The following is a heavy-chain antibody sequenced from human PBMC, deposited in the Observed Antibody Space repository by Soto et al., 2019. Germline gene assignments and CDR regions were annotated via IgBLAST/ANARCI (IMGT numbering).Heavy chain of an antibody. CDR3: ARDLSAMSQWLSDPYWYFDL. CDR1: GGSISSYY. Sequence: QVQLQESGPGLVKPSETLSLTCTVSGGSISSYYWSWIRQPPGKGLEWIGYIYYSGSTNYNPSLMSRVTISVDTAMIQFSLKLSSVTASDTAVYYCARDLSAMSQWLSDPYWYFDLWGRGSLVTVSS. D-gene: IGHD3-22*01. CDR2: IYYSGST. J-gene: IGHJ2*01. V-gene: IGHV4-59*01.